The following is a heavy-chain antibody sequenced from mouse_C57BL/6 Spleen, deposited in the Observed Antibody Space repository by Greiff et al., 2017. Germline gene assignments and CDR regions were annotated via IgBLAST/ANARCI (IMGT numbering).Heavy chain of an antibody. V-gene: IGHV5-4*01. CDR1: GFTFSSYA. D-gene: IGHD2-2*01. CDR2: ISDGGSYT. Sequence: EVQGVESGGGLVKPGGSLKLSCAASGFTFSSYAMSWVRQTPEKRLEWVATISDGGSYTYYPDNVKGRFTISRDNAKNNLYLQMSHLKSEDTAMYYCARDAGIYYGYDEFAYWGQGTLVTVSA. J-gene: IGHJ3*01. CDR3: ARDAGIYYGYDEFAY.